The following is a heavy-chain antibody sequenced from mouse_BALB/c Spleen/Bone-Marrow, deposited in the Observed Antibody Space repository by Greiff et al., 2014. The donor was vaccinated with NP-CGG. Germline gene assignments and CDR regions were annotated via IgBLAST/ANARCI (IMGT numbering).Heavy chain of an antibody. CDR1: GYTFTGYT. CDR3: ASDVFFYDYDKDYGSMDY. V-gene: IGHV1-4*01. D-gene: IGHD2-4*01. CDR2: INPSSGYT. J-gene: IGHJ4*01. Sequence: VQLQESGAELARPGASVKMSCEASGYTFTGYTMHWVKQRPGQGLEWIGYINPSSGYTNYNQKFEDRATLTADKSSSTAYMQLSSMTSDSSAVYYYASDVFFYDYDKDYGSMDYWGQGTSVTVSS.